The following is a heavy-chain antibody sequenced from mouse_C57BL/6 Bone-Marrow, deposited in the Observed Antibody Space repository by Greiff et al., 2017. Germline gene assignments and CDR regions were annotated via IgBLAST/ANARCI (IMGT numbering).Heavy chain of an antibody. CDR1: GFNIKDDY. CDR3: TTSGYYGSSFLDY. D-gene: IGHD1-1*01. CDR2: IDPANGDT. J-gene: IGHJ2*01. Sequence: EVQLQQSGAELVRPGASVKLSCTASGFNIKDDYMHWVKQRPEQGLEWIGWIDPANGDTEYASKFQGKATITADTSSNTAYLQLSSLTSEDTAVYYCTTSGYYGSSFLDYWGQGTTLTVSS. V-gene: IGHV14-4*01.